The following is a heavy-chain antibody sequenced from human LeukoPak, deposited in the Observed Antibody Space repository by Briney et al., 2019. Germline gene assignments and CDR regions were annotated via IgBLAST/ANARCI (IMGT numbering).Heavy chain of an antibody. CDR2: IYYSGST. J-gene: IGHJ5*02. Sequence: PSETLSLTCSVSGGSITSSTHYWDWIRQPPGKGLEWIGTIYYSGSTYFNPSLKSRVTISIDTSKNQFSLKLTSVTAADTAVYYCARLVPPGWFDPWGQGTLATVSS. CDR1: GGSITSSTHY. CDR3: ARLVPPGWFDP. V-gene: IGHV4-39*01.